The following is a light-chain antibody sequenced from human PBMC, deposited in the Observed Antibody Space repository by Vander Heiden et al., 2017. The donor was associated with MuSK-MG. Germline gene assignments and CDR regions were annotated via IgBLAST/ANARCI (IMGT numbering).Light chain of an antibody. V-gene: IGKV3-20*01. CDR3: QKYGRSLLNT. J-gene: IGKJ5*01. Sequence: VLTQSPGTLSLSLGERATLSCRARETIHNNYLAWYQQKPGQAPRLLMYGASSSATGIPDRFSGTGTGTDFTLTIDRLEPEDFAVYYCQKYGRSLLNTFGQGTRLEIK. CDR2: GAS. CDR1: ETIHNNY.